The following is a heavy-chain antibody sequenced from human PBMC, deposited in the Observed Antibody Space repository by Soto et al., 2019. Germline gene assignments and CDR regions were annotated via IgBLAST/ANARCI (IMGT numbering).Heavy chain of an antibody. CDR1: GFTFSSYA. V-gene: IGHV3-23*01. Sequence: PGGSLRLSCAASGFTFSSYAMSWVRQAPGKGLEWVSAISGSGGSTYYADSVKGRFTISRDNSKNTLYLQMNSLRAEDTAVYYCAIRSVGWLVPRQFDYWGQGTLVTVSS. CDR3: AIRSVGWLVPRQFDY. J-gene: IGHJ4*02. D-gene: IGHD6-19*01. CDR2: ISGSGGST.